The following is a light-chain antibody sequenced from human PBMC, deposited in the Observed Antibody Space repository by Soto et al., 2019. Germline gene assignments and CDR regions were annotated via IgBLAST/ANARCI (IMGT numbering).Light chain of an antibody. CDR2: DAS. CDR3: QQYNSYLYT. V-gene: IGKV1-5*01. CDR1: QRISSW. J-gene: IGKJ2*01. Sequence: DIQMTQSPSTLSASVGDRVTITCRASQRISSWLAWYQQKPGKTPKLLINDASSLESGVPSRFSGSGSGTEFTLTISILRPDDFATYDCQQYNSYLYTFGQGTKLEIK.